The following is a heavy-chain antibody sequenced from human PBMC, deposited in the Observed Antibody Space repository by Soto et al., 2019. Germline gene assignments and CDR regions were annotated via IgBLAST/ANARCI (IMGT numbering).Heavy chain of an antibody. D-gene: IGHD4-17*01. CDR3: AKGARPSVTTLGGYYYGMDV. CDR2: ISYDGSNK. Sequence: GGSLRLSCAASGFTFSSYAMHWVRQAPGKGLEWVAVISYDGSNKYYADSVKGRFTISRDNSKNTLYLQMNSLRAEDTAVYYCAKGARPSVTTLGGYYYGMDVWGQGTTVTVPS. CDR1: GFTFSSYA. V-gene: IGHV3-30-3*01. J-gene: IGHJ6*02.